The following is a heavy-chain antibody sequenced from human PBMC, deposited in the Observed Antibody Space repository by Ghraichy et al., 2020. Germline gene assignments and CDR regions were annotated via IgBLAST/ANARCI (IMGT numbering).Heavy chain of an antibody. CDR3: ARDTDFGVYVGDS. D-gene: IGHD4-17*01. J-gene: IGHJ4*02. V-gene: IGHV3-49*03. Sequence: GGSLRLSCSASGFTFGDYAMSWFRQAPGRGLEWISLVRTKARGGSTDYAVSVKDRFTISRDDSKSIVYLQMNILKTEDTAVYYCARDTDFGVYVGDSWGQGTLVTVSS. CDR2: VRTKARGGST. CDR1: GFTFGDYA.